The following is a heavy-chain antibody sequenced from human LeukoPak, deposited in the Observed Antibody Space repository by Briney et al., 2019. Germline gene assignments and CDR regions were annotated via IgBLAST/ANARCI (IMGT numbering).Heavy chain of an antibody. D-gene: IGHD3-22*01. CDR2: IYPADSDT. Sequence: GESLKISCRVSGYIFTNYWIGWVRQMPGKGLESMGIIYPADSDTTYSPSFQGQVTISADKSISTAYLQWSSLKASDTAMYYCARPDYYDSSGYYVDYWGQGTLVTVSS. CDR1: GYIFTNYW. J-gene: IGHJ4*02. V-gene: IGHV5-51*01. CDR3: ARPDYYDSSGYYVDY.